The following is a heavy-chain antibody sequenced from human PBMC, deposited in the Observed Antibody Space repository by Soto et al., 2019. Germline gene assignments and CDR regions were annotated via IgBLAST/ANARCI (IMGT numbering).Heavy chain of an antibody. CDR3: ATYQYGSGRTSY. D-gene: IGHD3-10*01. J-gene: IGHJ4*02. CDR2: VSHSGTT. Sequence: SETLSLTCTVSGDSLSSVSYYWSWIRQLPGKGLEWIGYVSHSGTTYYNPSLESRLTISVDTSQNQFSLELSSVTAADTAVYYCATYQYGSGRTSYWGQGTVVTVSS. V-gene: IGHV4-31*03. CDR1: GDSLSSVSYY.